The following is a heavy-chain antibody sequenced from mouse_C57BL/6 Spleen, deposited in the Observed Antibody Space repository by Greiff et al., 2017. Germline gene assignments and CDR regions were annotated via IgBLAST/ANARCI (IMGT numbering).Heavy chain of an antibody. CDR3: ARGGGFDY. J-gene: IGHJ2*01. CDR2: IDPSDSYT. CDR1: GYTFTSYW. Sequence: QVQLQQPGAELVMPGASVKLSCKASGYTFTSYWMHWVKQRPGQGLAWIGEIDPSDSYTNYNQKFKGKSTLTVDKSSSTAYMQLSSLTSEDSAVYYCARGGGFDYWGQGTTLTVSS. V-gene: IGHV1-69*01.